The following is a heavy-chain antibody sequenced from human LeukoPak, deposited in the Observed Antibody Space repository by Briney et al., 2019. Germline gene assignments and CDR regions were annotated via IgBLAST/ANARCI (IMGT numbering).Heavy chain of an antibody. CDR1: SGSISSYY. CDR3: ARVYSGYDLPGSLANYYFDY. J-gene: IGHJ4*02. Sequence: SETLSLNCTVYSGSISSYYWGWIRQPAGKGLKWIGRFYSGGSTDYNPSLKSRVTMSVDTSTNQFSLKLSSVTAADTAVYYCARVYSGYDLPGSLANYYFDYWGQGTLVTVSS. D-gene: IGHD5-12*01. V-gene: IGHV4-4*07. CDR2: FYSGGST.